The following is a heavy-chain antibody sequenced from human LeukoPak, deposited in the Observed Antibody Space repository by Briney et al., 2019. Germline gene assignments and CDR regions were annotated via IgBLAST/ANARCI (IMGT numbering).Heavy chain of an antibody. J-gene: IGHJ3*02. CDR2: IKNGGSP. Sequence: SETLSLTCTVSGDSIGSSSDWWGWIRQPPGKGLEWVGHIKNGGSPNYNPPLKSRVTISVDTSKNQFSLKLSSVTAADTAVYYCARCPFTMIVVVPKTDAFDIWGQGTMVTVSS. CDR3: ARCPFTMIVVVPKTDAFDI. D-gene: IGHD3-22*01. V-gene: IGHV4-39*01. CDR1: GDSIGSSSDW.